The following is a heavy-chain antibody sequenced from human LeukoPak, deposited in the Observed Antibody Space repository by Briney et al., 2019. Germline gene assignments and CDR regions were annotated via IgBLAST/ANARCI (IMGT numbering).Heavy chain of an antibody. CDR1: GFTFSSYE. CDR2: ISSSGSTI. CDR3: ARGYSSSWYVHYYYMDV. Sequence: GGSLRLSCAASGFTFSSYEMSWVRQAPGKGLEWVSYISSSGSTIYYADSVKGRFTISRDNAKNSLYLQMNSLRAEDTAVYYCARGYSSSWYVHYYYMDVWGKGTTVTVSS. V-gene: IGHV3-48*03. D-gene: IGHD6-13*01. J-gene: IGHJ6*03.